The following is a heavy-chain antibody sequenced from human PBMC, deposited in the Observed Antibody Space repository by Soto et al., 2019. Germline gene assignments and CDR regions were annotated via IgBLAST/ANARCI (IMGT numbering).Heavy chain of an antibody. CDR3: AREADTSMVDY. CDR1: GYNFSTYY. CDR2: LNPRNGQT. V-gene: IGHV1-8*01. D-gene: IGHD5-18*01. J-gene: IGHJ4*02. Sequence: QVQLVQSGAEVKKPGASVKVSCQTSGYNFSTYYFNWVRQAAGQGPEWMGWLNPRNGQTGYVQKFRGRISMTRDTSIATVYLELSTLTSEDTAIYYCAREADTSMVDYWGQGTLVTVSS.